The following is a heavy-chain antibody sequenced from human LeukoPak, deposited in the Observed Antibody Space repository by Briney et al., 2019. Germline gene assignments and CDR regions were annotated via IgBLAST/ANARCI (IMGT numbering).Heavy chain of an antibody. CDR2: INPNSDDT. CDR1: GYTFSGYY. V-gene: IGHV1-2*02. D-gene: IGHD4-23*01. J-gene: IGHJ2*01. CDR3: ARNDYGGNSWYFDL. Sequence: ASVKVSCTASGYTFSGYYMHWVRQAPGQGLEWMGWINPNSDDTNYAQKFQGRVTMTRDTSISTAYMELSRLRSDDTAVYYCARNDYGGNSWYFDLWGRGTLVTVSS.